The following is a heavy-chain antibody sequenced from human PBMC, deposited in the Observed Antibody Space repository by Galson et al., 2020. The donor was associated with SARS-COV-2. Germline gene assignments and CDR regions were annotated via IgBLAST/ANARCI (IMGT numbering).Heavy chain of an antibody. CDR1: GYSFTSYW. Sequence: GESLKISCKGSGYSFTSYWIGWVRQMPGQGLEWMGIIYPGDSDTRYSPSFQGQVTISADKSISTAYLQWSSLKASDTAMYYCARRSRDGYNPGDAFDIWGQGTMVTVSS. D-gene: IGHD5-12*01. J-gene: IGHJ3*02. V-gene: IGHV5-51*01. CDR2: IYPGDSDT. CDR3: ARRSRDGYNPGDAFDI.